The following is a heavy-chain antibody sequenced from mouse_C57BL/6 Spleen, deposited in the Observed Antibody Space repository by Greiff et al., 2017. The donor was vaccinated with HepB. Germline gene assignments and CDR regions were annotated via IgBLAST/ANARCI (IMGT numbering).Heavy chain of an antibody. CDR1: GYAFSSSW. V-gene: IGHV1-82*01. CDR3: ARGLRLPYFDY. CDR2: IYPGDGDT. D-gene: IGHD3-2*02. Sequence: VQLQQSGPELVKPGASVKISCKASGYAFSSSWMNWVKQRPGKGLEWIGRIYPGDGDTNYNGKFKGKATLTADKSSSTAYMQLSSLTSEDSAVYFCARGLRLPYFDYGGQGTTLTVSS. J-gene: IGHJ2*01.